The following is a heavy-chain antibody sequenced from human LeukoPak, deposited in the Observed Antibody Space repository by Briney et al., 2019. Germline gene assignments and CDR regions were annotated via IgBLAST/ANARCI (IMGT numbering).Heavy chain of an antibody. CDR2: LNEDGGYT. J-gene: IGHJ4*02. CDR3: ASRDALYGAAASIDY. V-gene: IGHV3-23*01. CDR1: GFTFSIYA. Sequence: GGSLRLSCAVSGFTFSIYAMSWVRQAPGKGLAWVSGLNEDGGYTYYADSVKGRFTISRDNSENTLYLQMNSLRAEDTAVYYCASRDALYGAAASIDYWGQGTLVTVSS. D-gene: IGHD4-17*01.